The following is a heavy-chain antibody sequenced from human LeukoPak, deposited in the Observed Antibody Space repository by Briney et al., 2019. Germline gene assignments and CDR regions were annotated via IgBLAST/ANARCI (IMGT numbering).Heavy chain of an antibody. CDR3: ARDRIAVAGTSTGWFDP. CDR2: IIPIFGTA. D-gene: IGHD6-19*01. V-gene: IGHV1-69*05. CDR1: GGTFSSYA. Sequence: SVKVSCKASGGTFSSYAISWVRQAPGQGLEWMGGIIPIFGTANYAQKFQGRVTITTDESTSTAYMELSSLRSEDTAVCYCARDRIAVAGTSTGWFDPWGQGTLVTVSS. J-gene: IGHJ5*02.